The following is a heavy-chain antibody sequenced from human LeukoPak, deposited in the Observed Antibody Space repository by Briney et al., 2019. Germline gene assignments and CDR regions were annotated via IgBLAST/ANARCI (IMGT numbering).Heavy chain of an antibody. Sequence: GGSLRLSCAASGFTVSSNYVSWVRQAPGKGLEWVSVIYSGGSTYYADSVKGRFTISRDNSKNTLYLQMNSLRAEDTAVYYCARAPLRWYLIDYWGQGTLVTVSS. D-gene: IGHD4-23*01. J-gene: IGHJ4*02. CDR3: ARAPLRWYLIDY. CDR2: IYSGGST. V-gene: IGHV3-66*01. CDR1: GFTVSSNY.